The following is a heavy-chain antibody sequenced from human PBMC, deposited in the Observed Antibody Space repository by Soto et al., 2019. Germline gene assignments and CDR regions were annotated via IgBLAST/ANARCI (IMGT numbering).Heavy chain of an antibody. CDR1: GDGFTSYW. V-gene: IGHV5-51*01. D-gene: IGHD3-22*01. J-gene: IGHJ4*02. Sequence: RGDSLKISCKGSGDGFTSYWIGWVRQMPGKGLEWMGIIYPGDSDTRYSPSFQGQVTISADKSISTAYLQWSSLKASDTAMYYCARYYYDSSGYFPAYWGKGTLVTDSS. CDR3: ARYYYDSSGYFPAY. CDR2: IYPGDSDT.